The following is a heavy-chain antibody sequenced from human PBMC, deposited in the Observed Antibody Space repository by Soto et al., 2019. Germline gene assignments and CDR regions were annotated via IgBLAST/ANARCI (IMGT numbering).Heavy chain of an antibody. CDR1: GYTFTSYA. D-gene: IGHD6-19*01. J-gene: IGHJ6*02. Sequence: GASVKVSCKASGYTFTSYAMHWVRQAPGQRLEWMGWINAGNGNTKYSQKFQGRVTITRDTSASTAYMELSSLRSEDTAVYYCAMPYSSGRLYYYYGMDVWGQGTTVTVSS. V-gene: IGHV1-3*01. CDR3: AMPYSSGRLYYYYGMDV. CDR2: INAGNGNT.